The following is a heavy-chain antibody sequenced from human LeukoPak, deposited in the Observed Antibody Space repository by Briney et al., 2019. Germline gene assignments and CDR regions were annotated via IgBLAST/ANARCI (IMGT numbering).Heavy chain of an antibody. D-gene: IGHD3-16*02. J-gene: IGHJ4*02. V-gene: IGHV3-7*01. CDR2: IKQDGSDK. CDR3: ARDRRYDYVWGSYRYSDY. CDR1: GFSFSAYW. Sequence: PGESLRLSCAASGFSFSAYWMHWVRQAPGKGLEWVANIKQDGSDKYYVDSVKGRFTISRDNAKNSLYLQMNSLRAEDTAVYYCARDRRYDYVWGSYRYSDYWGQGTLVTVSS.